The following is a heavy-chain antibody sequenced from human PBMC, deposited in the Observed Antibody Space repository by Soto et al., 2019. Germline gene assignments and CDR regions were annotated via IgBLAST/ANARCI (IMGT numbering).Heavy chain of an antibody. D-gene: IGHD6-6*01. Sequence: SQTLSLTCAISGDSVSSNSAAWNWIRQSPSRGLEWLGRTYYRSKWYNDDAVSVKSRITINPATSKNQFSLQLNSVTPEDTAVYYCARDYEYSSSLFDYWGQGTLVTVSS. J-gene: IGHJ4*02. CDR2: TYYRSKWYN. CDR1: GDSVSSNSAA. V-gene: IGHV6-1*01. CDR3: ARDYEYSSSLFDY.